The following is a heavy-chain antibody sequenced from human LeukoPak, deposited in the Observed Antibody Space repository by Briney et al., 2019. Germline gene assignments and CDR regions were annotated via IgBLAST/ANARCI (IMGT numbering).Heavy chain of an antibody. CDR1: GGSISSYY. V-gene: IGHV4-59*01. CDR3: ARPLWFGEGYYYYYAMDV. Sequence: SSETLSLTCTVSGGSISSYYWSWLRQPPGKGLEWIGYIYYSGSTNYNPSLKSRATISVDPSKNQFSLKLSSVTAADPAVYYCARPLWFGEGYYYYYAMDVWGQGTTVTVSS. J-gene: IGHJ6*02. D-gene: IGHD3-10*01. CDR2: IYYSGST.